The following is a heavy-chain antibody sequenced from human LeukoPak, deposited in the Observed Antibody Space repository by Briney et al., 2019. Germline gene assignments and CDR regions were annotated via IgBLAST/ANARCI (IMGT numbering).Heavy chain of an antibody. Sequence: GGSLRLSCAASGFTFRSTWMTWVRQAPGKGVEWVSSISSSSSYIYYADSVKGRFTISRDNAKNSLYLQMNSLRAEDTAVYYCARGGLYGDYSRVWGQGTTVTVSS. V-gene: IGHV3-21*01. CDR1: GFTFRSTW. CDR2: ISSSSSYI. D-gene: IGHD4-17*01. CDR3: ARGGLYGDYSRV. J-gene: IGHJ6*02.